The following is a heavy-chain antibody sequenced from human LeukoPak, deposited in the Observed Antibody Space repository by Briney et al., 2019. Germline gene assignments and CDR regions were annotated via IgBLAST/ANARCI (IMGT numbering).Heavy chain of an antibody. Sequence: ASVKVSCKASGYTFTGYYMHWVRQAPGQGLEWMGWINPNSGGTNYAQKFQGRVTMTRDTSISTAYMELSRLRSDDKAVYYCARVITIFGVVIRCPDYWGQGTLLTVSS. CDR3: ARVITIFGVVIRCPDY. CDR1: GYTFTGYY. J-gene: IGHJ4*02. V-gene: IGHV1-2*02. CDR2: INPNSGGT. D-gene: IGHD3-3*01.